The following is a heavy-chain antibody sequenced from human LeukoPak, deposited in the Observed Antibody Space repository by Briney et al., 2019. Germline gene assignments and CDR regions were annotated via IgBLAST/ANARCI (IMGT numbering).Heavy chain of an antibody. D-gene: IGHD6-13*01. J-gene: IGHJ4*02. CDR1: GGTFGTYA. CDR3: ARTSGVSVAGSPYYFDF. V-gene: IGHV1-18*01. Sequence: ASVKVSCKVSGGTFGTYAFNWARQAPGQGLECMGWISPYSGNTDYPQKLQGRVTMTTDTSTTTAYMELRSLSFDDTAVYYCARTSGVSVAGSPYYFDFWGQGTLISVSS. CDR2: ISPYSGNT.